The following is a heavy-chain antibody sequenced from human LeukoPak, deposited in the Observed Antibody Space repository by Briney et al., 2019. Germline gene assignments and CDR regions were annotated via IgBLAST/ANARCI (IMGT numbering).Heavy chain of an antibody. V-gene: IGHV1-18*01. CDR3: ARAVYCSGGSCYSNLRNFDY. CDR1: GYTFTSYG. D-gene: IGHD2-15*01. J-gene: IGHJ4*02. Sequence: ASVKVSCKASGYTFTSYGISWVRQAPGQGLGWMGWISAYNGNTNYAQKLQGRVTMTTDTSTSTAYMELRSLRSDDTAVYYRARAVYCSGGSCYSNLRNFDYWGQGTLVTVSS. CDR2: ISAYNGNT.